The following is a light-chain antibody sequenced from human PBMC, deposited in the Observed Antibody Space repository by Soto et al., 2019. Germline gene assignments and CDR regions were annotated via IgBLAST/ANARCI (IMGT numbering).Light chain of an antibody. CDR3: MQSTQLPPT. Sequence: DIVMTQSPLSLPVTTGEPASISCRSSHSLLHITGETFLFWYLQKPGQSPQLLIYEVSTRVSGVPDRFSGSGSGTDFTLEISRVETDDVGIYYCMQSTQLPPTFGQGTRLEIK. CDR2: EVS. V-gene: IGKV2D-29*02. J-gene: IGKJ5*01. CDR1: HSLLHITGETF.